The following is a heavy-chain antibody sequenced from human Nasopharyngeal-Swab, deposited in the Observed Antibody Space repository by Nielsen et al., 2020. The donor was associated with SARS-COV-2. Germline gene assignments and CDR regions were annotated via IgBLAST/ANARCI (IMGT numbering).Heavy chain of an antibody. J-gene: IGHJ4*02. CDR1: GFTFSSYA. D-gene: IGHD2/OR15-2a*01. Sequence: GGSLRLSCAASGFTFSSYAMSWVRQAPGKGLAWVSAISGSGGSTFYADSVKGRFTISRDNSKNTLNLQMNGLRAEDTAIYYCSKNEYFCFDFWGQGALVTVSS. CDR3: SKNEYFCFDF. V-gene: IGHV3-23*01. CDR2: ISGSGGST.